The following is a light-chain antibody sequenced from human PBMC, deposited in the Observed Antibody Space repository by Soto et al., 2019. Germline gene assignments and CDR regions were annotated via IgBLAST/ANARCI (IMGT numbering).Light chain of an antibody. V-gene: IGLV2-14*01. CDR2: DVS. CDR1: SSGVGGYNY. Sequence: QSALTQPASVSGSPGQSITISCTGTSSGVGGYNYVSWFQQYPGKAPKLMIYDVSARPSGVSNRFSGSKSGNTASLTISGLQAEDEADYYCSSYTTTDTYVFGTGTKVTVL. CDR3: SSYTTTDTYV. J-gene: IGLJ1*01.